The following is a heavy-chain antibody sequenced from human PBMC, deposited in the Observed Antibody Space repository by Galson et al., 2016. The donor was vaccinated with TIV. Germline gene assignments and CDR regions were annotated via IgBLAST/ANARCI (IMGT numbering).Heavy chain of an antibody. CDR2: ILPISATT. CDR3: ARDIPCGGSCYFFDD. CDR1: GYRFTRSW. V-gene: IGHV1-69*05. Sequence: QSGAEVKKPGESLKISCKGSGYRFTRSWIGWVRQAPGQGLEWMGGILPISATTNYAQNFQGRVTITTDKFTSTVYMELSSLRSGDTAVYFCARDIPCGGSCYFFDDWGQGTLVTVSS. J-gene: IGHJ4*02. D-gene: IGHD2-15*01.